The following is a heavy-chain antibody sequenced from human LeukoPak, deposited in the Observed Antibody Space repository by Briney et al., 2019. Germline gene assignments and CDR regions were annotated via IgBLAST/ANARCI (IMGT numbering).Heavy chain of an antibody. CDR3: ARVPPGCSSTSCYYYYYGMDV. D-gene: IGHD2-2*01. J-gene: IGHJ6*02. Sequence: SETLSLTCTDSGGSISSYYWSWIRQPPGKGLEWIGYIYYSGSTNYNPSLKSRVTISVDTSKNQFSLKLSSVTAADTAVYYCARVPPGCSSTSCYYYYYGMDVWGQGTTVTVSS. V-gene: IGHV4-59*01. CDR2: IYYSGST. CDR1: GGSISSYY.